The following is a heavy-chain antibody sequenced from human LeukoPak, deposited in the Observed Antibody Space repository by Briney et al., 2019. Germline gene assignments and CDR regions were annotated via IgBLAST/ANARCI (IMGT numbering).Heavy chain of an antibody. CDR3: AKAWANSGYYQFDY. V-gene: IGHV3-23*01. CDR1: GFSFSSYA. D-gene: IGHD3-3*01. J-gene: IGHJ4*02. Sequence: GGSLRLSCAASGFSFSSYAMSWVREAPGKGLEWVSAISGSGGSTYYADSVKGRFTISRDSSTNTLYLQMNNLRAEDTAVYYCAKAWANSGYYQFDYWGQGTLVTVSS. CDR2: ISGSGGST.